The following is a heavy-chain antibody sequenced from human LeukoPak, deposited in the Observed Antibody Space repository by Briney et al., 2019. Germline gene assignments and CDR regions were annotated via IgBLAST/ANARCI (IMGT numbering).Heavy chain of an antibody. CDR1: GGSISSSSYY. CDR2: IYYSGST. J-gene: IGHJ5*02. D-gene: IGHD1-1*01. Sequence: PETLSLTCTVSGGSISSSSYYWGWIRQPPGKGLEWIGSIYYSGSTYYNPSLKSRVTISVDTSKNQFSLKLSSVTAADTAVYYCARSGTSIKWFDPWGQGTLVTVSS. V-gene: IGHV4-39*01. CDR3: ARSGTSIKWFDP.